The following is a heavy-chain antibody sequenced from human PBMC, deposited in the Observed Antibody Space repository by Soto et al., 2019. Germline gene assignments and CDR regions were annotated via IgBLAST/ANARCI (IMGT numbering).Heavy chain of an antibody. D-gene: IGHD1-26*01. CDR1: GFTFSSYG. Sequence: GGSLRLSCAASGFTFSSYGMHWVRQAPGKGLEWVAVIWYDGSKFYADSVQGRFTISRDNSKNTLYLQMSSLRADDTAVYYCATDRMSEQLPPDAFDIWGQGTMVTV. V-gene: IGHV3-33*01. CDR3: ATDRMSEQLPPDAFDI. CDR2: IWYDGSK. J-gene: IGHJ3*02.